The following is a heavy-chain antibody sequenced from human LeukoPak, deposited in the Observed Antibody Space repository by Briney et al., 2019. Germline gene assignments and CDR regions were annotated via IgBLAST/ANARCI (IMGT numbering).Heavy chain of an antibody. D-gene: IGHD2/OR15-2a*01. V-gene: IGHV3-23*01. CDR1: GFPFSDFS. J-gene: IGHJ6*01. Sequence: GGSLRLSCATSGFPFSDFSMSWVRQAPGKGLEWISTTNSGGTSTYYAESVKGRFTISRDNSKNTLYLEMNSLRAEDTAIYYCAKMKGHPLPKYFMDVWGQGTTVTVSS. CDR3: AKMKGHPLPKYFMDV. CDR2: TNSGGTST.